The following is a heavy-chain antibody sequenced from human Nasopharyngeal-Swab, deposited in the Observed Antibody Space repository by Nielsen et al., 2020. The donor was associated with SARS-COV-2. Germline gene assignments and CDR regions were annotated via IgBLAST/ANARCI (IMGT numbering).Heavy chain of an antibody. Sequence: AISGSGGSTYYADSVKGRFTISRDNSKNTLYLQMNSLRAEDTAVYYCARVPAVAASRIDYWGQGTLVTVSS. V-gene: IGHV3-23*01. J-gene: IGHJ4*02. CDR3: ARVPAVAASRIDY. D-gene: IGHD6-19*01. CDR2: ISGSGGST.